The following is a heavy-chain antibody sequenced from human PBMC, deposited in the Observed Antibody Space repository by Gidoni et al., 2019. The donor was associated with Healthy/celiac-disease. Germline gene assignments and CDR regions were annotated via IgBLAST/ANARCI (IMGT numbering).Heavy chain of an antibody. CDR2: ISYDGSNK. V-gene: IGHV3-30-3*01. Sequence: QVQLVDSGGGVVQPGSSLRLSCAASGFTFSSYSMHGVRQAPGKGLEWVAVISYDGSNKYYADYVKGRFTISRDNSKNTLYLQMNSLRAEDTAVYYCARGDRGYFDYWGQGTLVTVSS. CDR1: GFTFSSYS. J-gene: IGHJ4*02. CDR3: ARGDRGYFDY.